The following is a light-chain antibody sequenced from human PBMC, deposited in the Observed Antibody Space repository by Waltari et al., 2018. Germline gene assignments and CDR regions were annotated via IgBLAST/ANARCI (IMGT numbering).Light chain of an antibody. CDR3: QQRSSWPYT. Sequence: EIVLTQSPATLSLSPGERATLFCRARQTVGTYLAWYQQEPGQPPRLLIFDASSRSTGIPAKFRGSGSGTDFTLTVSNLEPEDFAVYFCQQRSSWPYTFGQGTRLEI. V-gene: IGKV3-11*01. CDR1: QTVGTY. CDR2: DAS. J-gene: IGKJ2*01.